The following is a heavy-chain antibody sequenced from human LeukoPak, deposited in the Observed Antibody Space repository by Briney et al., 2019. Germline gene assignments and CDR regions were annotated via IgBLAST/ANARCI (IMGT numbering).Heavy chain of an antibody. D-gene: IGHD2-21*01. CDR2: INPSGGDT. CDR1: GYTFTRYY. CDR3: ARESGGEDY. Sequence: ASVKVSCKASGYTFTRYYMHWVRQAPGQGLAWMGMINPSGGDTTYAQKLQGRVTMTRDTSTSTVYMELSSLRSEDTAVYYCARESGGEDYWGQGTLVTVSS. J-gene: IGHJ4*02. V-gene: IGHV1-46*01.